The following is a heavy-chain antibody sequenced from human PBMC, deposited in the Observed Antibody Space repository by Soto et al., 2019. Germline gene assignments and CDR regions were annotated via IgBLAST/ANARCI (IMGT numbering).Heavy chain of an antibody. V-gene: IGHV1-18*01. CDR1: RYTFTSHG. CDR2: ISTFNGKT. Sequence: QIQLMQSGGDVKTPGASLKVSCTTSRYTFTSHGIAWVRQAPGQGLEWMGWISTFNGKTDYAQKLQGRVTMTADTITSTVQMELRSLRSDDTGVYYCARLLTEGATFREDAFYLWGPGTKVTVSS. CDR3: ARLLTEGATFREDAFYL. D-gene: IGHD3-9*01. J-gene: IGHJ3*01.